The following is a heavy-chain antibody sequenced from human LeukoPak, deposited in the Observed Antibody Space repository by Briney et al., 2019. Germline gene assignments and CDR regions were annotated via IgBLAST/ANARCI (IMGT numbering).Heavy chain of an antibody. Sequence: SETLSLTCTVSGGSISSSSYYWGWIRQSPGKGLEWIGSIYYSGSTYYNPSLKSRVTTSVDTSKNQFSLKLSSVTAADTAVYYCARRGYYDSRGYFDYWGQGTLVTVSS. J-gene: IGHJ4*02. D-gene: IGHD3-22*01. CDR2: IYYSGST. CDR3: ARRGYYDSRGYFDY. CDR1: GGSISSSSYY. V-gene: IGHV4-39*01.